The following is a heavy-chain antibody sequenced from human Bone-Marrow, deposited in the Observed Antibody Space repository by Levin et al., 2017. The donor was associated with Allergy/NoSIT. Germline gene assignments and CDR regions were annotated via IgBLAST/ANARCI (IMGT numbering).Heavy chain of an antibody. D-gene: IGHD2/OR15-2a*01. V-gene: IGHV5-51*01. Sequence: GGSLRLSCEGSDYTFSNYWIGWVRHTPGQGLEWVASIYPRDSDTRYSPSFQGRVITSVDKSISTAYLQWASLKASDTAIYYCARQGNTWPTWYFDFWGQGTLLTVSS. CDR3: ARQGNTWPTWYFDF. CDR2: IYPRDSDT. CDR1: DYTFSNYW. J-gene: IGHJ4*02.